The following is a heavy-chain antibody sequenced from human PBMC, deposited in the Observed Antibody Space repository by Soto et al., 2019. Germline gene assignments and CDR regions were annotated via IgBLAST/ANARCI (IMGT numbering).Heavy chain of an antibody. Sequence: PSETLSLTCTVSGGSISSGGYYWSWIRQHPGKGLEWIGYIYYSGSTYYNPSLKSRVTISVDTSKNQFSLKLSSVTAADTAVYNCAVLTRPGFLEWPSDPAFDYWGQGTLVTVSS. CDR1: GGSISSGGYY. J-gene: IGHJ4*02. CDR2: IYYSGST. D-gene: IGHD3-3*01. CDR3: AVLTRPGFLEWPSDPAFDY. V-gene: IGHV4-31*03.